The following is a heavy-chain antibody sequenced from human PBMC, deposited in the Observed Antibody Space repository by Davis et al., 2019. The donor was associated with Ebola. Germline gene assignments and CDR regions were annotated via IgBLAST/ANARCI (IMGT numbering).Heavy chain of an antibody. V-gene: IGHV4-4*02. CDR1: GGSISSSNW. CDR3: AREERAYYYDSSGYYSDWYFDL. J-gene: IGHJ2*01. Sequence: MPSETLSLTCAVSGGSISSSNWWSWVRQPPGKGLEWIGEIYHSGSTNYNPSLKSRVTISVDTSKNQFSLKLSSVTAADTAVYYCAREERAYYYDSSGYYSDWYFDLWGRGTLVTVSS. D-gene: IGHD3-22*01. CDR2: IYHSGST.